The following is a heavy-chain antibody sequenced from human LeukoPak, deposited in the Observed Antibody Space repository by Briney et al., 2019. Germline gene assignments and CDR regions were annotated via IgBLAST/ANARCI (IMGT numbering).Heavy chain of an antibody. CDR2: IRYDGSNK. V-gene: IGHV3-30*02. J-gene: IGHJ4*02. CDR3: AKDFYDSSGYSSPTDY. Sequence: GGSLRLSCAASGFTFSSYGMHWVRQAPGKGLEWVAFIRYDGSNKYYADSVKGRFTISRDNSKNTLYLQMNSLRAEDTAVYYCAKDFYDSSGYSSPTDYWRQGTLVTVSS. CDR1: GFTFSSYG. D-gene: IGHD3-22*01.